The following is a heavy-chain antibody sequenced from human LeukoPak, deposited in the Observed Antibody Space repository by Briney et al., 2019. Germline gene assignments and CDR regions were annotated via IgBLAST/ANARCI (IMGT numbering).Heavy chain of an antibody. V-gene: IGHV1-2*02. CDR2: IKPNSGGT. J-gene: IGHJ6*03. CDR3: ARSIMGGSSSESSYYYYYMDV. D-gene: IGHD6-6*01. Sequence: ASVKVSCKASGYSFADYYMHWVRQAPGQGLEWMGWIKPNSGGTRSAQKFQGRVTMTRDTSISTAYMELSSLRSEDTAVYYCARSIMGGSSSESSYYYYYMDVWGKGTTVTVSS. CDR1: GYSFADYY.